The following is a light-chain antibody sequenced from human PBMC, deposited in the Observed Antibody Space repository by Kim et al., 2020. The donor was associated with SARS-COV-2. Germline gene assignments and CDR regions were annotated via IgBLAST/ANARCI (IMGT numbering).Light chain of an antibody. V-gene: IGKV1-33*01. CDR1: QDIYNN. CDR3: QQYAKRIS. J-gene: IGKJ2*03. Sequence: DIQMTQSPSSLSASVGDRVTITCQASQDIYNNLNWYQQKAGKAPKLLIFDASNLDIGVPSRFSGSGSGTDFTFTISSLQPEDIATYYCQQYAKRISFGQGTKLEI. CDR2: DAS.